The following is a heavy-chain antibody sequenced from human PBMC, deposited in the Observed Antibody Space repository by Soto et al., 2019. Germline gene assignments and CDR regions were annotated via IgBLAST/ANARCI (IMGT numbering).Heavy chain of an antibody. CDR3: ARDGVSSTEYTWNYGTYFDY. CDR2: IYYSGST. CDR1: GGSISSRGYY. V-gene: IGHV4-39*02. D-gene: IGHD1-7*01. J-gene: IGHJ4*02. Sequence: SETLSLTCTVSGGSISSRGYYWGWIRQPPGKGLEWIGTIYYSGSTYYDPSLKSRVTISVDTSKNQFSLKLSSVTAADTAVYYCARDGVSSTEYTWNYGTYFDYWGQGALVTVS.